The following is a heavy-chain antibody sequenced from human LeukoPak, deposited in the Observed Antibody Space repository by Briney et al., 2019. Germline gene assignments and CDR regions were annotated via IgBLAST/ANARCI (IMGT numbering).Heavy chain of an antibody. CDR3: ARDEVVAAPNYFGMVV. CDR1: GYTFTSYD. Sequence: ASVKVSCTASGYTFTSYDVNWVRQATGQGLEWMGWMNPNSGNTGLAQKFQGRVTLTRDTSLSTAYMELSNLRSDDTAVYYCARDEVVAAPNYFGMVVWGQGTTVSVSS. D-gene: IGHD2-15*01. V-gene: IGHV1-8*01. J-gene: IGHJ6*02. CDR2: MNPNSGNT.